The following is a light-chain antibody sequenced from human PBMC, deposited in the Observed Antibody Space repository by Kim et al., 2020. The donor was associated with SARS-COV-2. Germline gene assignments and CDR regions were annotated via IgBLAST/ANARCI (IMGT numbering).Light chain of an antibody. CDR2: DAS. J-gene: IGKJ5*01. CDR1: QNIFTY. V-gene: IGKV3-11*01. CDR3: QQRANWPIT. Sequence: LSPGDRGTLSCRASQNIFTYLAWYQQKPGQSPSLLIYDASKRATGIPTRFSGSGSGTEFTLTINSLEAEDFALYYCQQRANWPITFGQGTRLEIK.